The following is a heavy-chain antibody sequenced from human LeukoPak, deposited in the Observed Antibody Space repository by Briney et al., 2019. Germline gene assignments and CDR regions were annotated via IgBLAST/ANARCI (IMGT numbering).Heavy chain of an antibody. Sequence: SETLSLTCSVSGGSISFYCWTWIRQPTGKGLEWIGHIYYSGSTSYNPSLKSRVTISVDTSKNHFSLKLTSVTAADTAVYYCAKEIQTAGFDYGGKEPLSTVP. J-gene: IGHJ4*02. CDR1: GGSISFYC. CDR2: IYYSGST. D-gene: IGHD6-13*01. V-gene: IGHV4-59*01. CDR3: AKEIQTAGFDY.